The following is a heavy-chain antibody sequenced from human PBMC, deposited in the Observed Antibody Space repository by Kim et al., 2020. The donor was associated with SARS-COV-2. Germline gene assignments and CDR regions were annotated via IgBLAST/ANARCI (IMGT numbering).Heavy chain of an antibody. CDR3: ARTNNLDS. CDR2: IGSGGVNT. V-gene: IGHV3-23*01. D-gene: IGHD1-7*01. J-gene: IGHJ4*02. CDR1: GFTFSNYG. Sequence: GGSLRLSCAAAGFTFSNYGMNWVRQAPGKGLEWVATIGSGGVNTFYAASVKGRFTISRYTSKNTLYLQMNSLRAEDTALYYCARTNNLDSWGQGTLVTVTS.